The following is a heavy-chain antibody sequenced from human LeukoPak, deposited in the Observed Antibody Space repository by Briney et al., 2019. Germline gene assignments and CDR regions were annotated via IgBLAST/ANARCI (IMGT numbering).Heavy chain of an antibody. D-gene: IGHD5-24*01. V-gene: IGHV1-18*01. CDR2: ISAYTGNT. CDR1: GYTFTSYG. CDR3: AREMATIPHFDY. J-gene: IGHJ4*02. Sequence: GASVKVSCKASGYTFTSYGISWVRQVPGQGLEWMGWISAYTGNTNYAQNLQGRVTMTTDTSTRTAYMDLRSLRSDDTAVYYCAREMATIPHFDYWGQGTLVTVSS.